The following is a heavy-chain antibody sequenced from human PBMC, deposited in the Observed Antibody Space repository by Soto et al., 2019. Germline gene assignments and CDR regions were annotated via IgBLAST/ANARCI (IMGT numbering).Heavy chain of an antibody. V-gene: IGHV1-3*01. J-gene: IGHJ4*02. CDR2: INAGNGNT. Sequence: ASVKVSCKASGYTFTSYAMHWVRQAPGQRLEWMGWINAGNGNTKYSQKFQGRVTITRDTSASTAYMELSSLRSEDTAVYYCARGSVAAKGLDYWGQGTLVTVSS. CDR3: ARGSVAAKGLDY. D-gene: IGHD6-19*01. CDR1: GYTFTSYA.